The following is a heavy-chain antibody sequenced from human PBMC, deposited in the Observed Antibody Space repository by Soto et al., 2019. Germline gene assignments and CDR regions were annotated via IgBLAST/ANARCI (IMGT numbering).Heavy chain of an antibody. V-gene: IGHV3-30*03. J-gene: IGHJ3*02. Sequence: QVQLVESGGGVVQPGRSLRLSCAASGFTFSSYGMHWVRQAPGKGLEWVAVISYDGSNKYYADSVKGRFTISRDNSKNTLYLQRNSLRAEDTAVYYCLRYGGARYCSGGSCYVGAFDSWGQGTMVTVSS. CDR3: LRYGGARYCSGGSCYVGAFDS. CDR1: GFTFSSYG. D-gene: IGHD2-15*01. CDR2: ISYDGSNK.